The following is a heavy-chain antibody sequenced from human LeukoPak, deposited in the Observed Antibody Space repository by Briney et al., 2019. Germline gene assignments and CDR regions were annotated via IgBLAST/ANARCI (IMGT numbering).Heavy chain of an antibody. D-gene: IGHD6-13*01. J-gene: IGHJ4*02. V-gene: IGHV3-23*01. Sequence: GGSLRLSCAASGFTFSSYAMSWVRQAPGKGLEWVSAISGSGGSTYYADSVKGWFTISRDNSKNTLYLQMNSLRAEDTAVYYCAKGGYSSSWFFDYWGQGTLVTVSS. CDR3: AKGGYSSSWFFDY. CDR1: GFTFSSYA. CDR2: ISGSGGST.